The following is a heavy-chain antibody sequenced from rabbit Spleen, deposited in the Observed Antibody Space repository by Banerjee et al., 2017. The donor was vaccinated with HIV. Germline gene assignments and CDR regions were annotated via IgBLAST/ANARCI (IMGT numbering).Heavy chain of an antibody. CDR1: GFSFSSSYY. D-gene: IGHD4-1*01. J-gene: IGHJ6*01. Sequence: QSLEESGGDLVKPGASLTLTCTASGFSFSSSYYMCWVRQPPGKGLEWIACIYAGSSGTTYYASWAKGRFTISKTSSTTVTLQMTSLTAADTATYFCARDLTDVIGWNFGWWGPGTLVTVS. CDR3: ARDLTDVIGWNFGW. CDR2: IYAGSSGTT. V-gene: IGHV1S40*01.